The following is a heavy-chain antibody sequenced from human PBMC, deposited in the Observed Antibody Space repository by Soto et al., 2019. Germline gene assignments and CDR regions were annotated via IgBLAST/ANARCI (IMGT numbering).Heavy chain of an antibody. V-gene: IGHV1-18*01. CDR2: VSGYNGDT. Sequence: QVQLVQSGAEVKEPGASVKVSCKASGYTFTSYGITWVRQAPGQGLELMGRVSGYNGDTNYAEKFQGRVTMTPDTSSTTAYMELRSLTSDDTAVYYCARYYDVWTAYYPFDYWGQGTLVTVSS. J-gene: IGHJ4*02. CDR3: ARYYDVWTAYYPFDY. D-gene: IGHD3-3*01. CDR1: GYTFTSYG.